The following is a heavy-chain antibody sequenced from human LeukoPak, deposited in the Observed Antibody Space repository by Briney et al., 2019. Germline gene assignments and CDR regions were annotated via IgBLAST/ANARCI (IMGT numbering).Heavy chain of an antibody. V-gene: IGHV3-33*01. CDR2: IWYDGSNE. CDR3: ARGPGLGYSGSHFDY. D-gene: IGHD5-12*01. Sequence: GRSLRLSCAASGFTFSTYGMHWVRQAPGKGLEWVAVIWYDGSNENYADSVKGRFTISRDNSKNMSYLQMNSLRAEDTAVYYCARGPGLGYSGSHFDYWGQGTLVTVSS. CDR1: GFTFSTYG. J-gene: IGHJ4*02.